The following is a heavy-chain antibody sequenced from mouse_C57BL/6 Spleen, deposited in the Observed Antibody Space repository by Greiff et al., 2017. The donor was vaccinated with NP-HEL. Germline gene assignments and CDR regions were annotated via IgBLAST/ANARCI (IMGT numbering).Heavy chain of an antibody. V-gene: IGHV1-69*01. J-gene: IGHJ4*01. Sequence: VQLQQPGAELVMPGASVKLSCKASGYTFTSYWMHWVKQRPGQGLEWIGEIDPSDSYTNYNQKFKGKSTLTVDKSSSTAYMQLSSLTSEDSAVYYCARDSNFDYWGQGTSVTVSS. CDR2: IDPSDSYT. CDR1: GYTFTSYW. CDR3: ARDSNFDY. D-gene: IGHD2-5*01.